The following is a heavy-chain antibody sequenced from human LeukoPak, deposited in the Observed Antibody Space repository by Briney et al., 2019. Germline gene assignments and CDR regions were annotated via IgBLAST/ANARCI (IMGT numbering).Heavy chain of an antibody. CDR2: IYYSGST. Sequence: PSETLSLTCTVSGGSISSSSYYWGWIRQPPGKGLEWIGGIYYSGSTYYNPSLKNRVTISVDTSKNQFSLKLSSVTAADTAVYYCARQLGYCSSTSCYADKVDYWGQGTLVTVSS. D-gene: IGHD2-2*01. V-gene: IGHV4-39*01. CDR1: GGSISSSSYY. J-gene: IGHJ4*02. CDR3: ARQLGYCSSTSCYADKVDY.